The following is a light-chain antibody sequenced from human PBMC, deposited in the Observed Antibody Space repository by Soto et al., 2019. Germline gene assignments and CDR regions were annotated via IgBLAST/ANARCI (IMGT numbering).Light chain of an antibody. CDR2: DAS. CDR1: QSISYR. Sequence: DIQMTQSPSTLSASVGDRVTIACRASQSISYRLAWYQQKSGKAPKLLIYDASSLESGVPSRFSGVGSGSEFTLTINGLQPYDFATYFCPQYGDYFPFGQGNQLGLK. V-gene: IGKV1-5*01. J-gene: IGKJ2*01. CDR3: PQYGDYFP.